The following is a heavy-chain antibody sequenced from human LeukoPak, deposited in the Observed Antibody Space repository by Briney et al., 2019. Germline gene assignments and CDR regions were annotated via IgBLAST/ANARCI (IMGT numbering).Heavy chain of an antibody. CDR3: ASPSSGQSFDI. CDR2: IYTGGNT. V-gene: IGHV3-53*01. Sequence: GGSLRLSCAASGFIVSSNYMNWVRQAPGKGLEWVSVIYTGGNTYYADSLKGRFTISRGNSKNTLYLQMHTLRAEDTAVYYCASPSSGQSFDIWGQGTMVTVSS. D-gene: IGHD6-19*01. J-gene: IGHJ3*02. CDR1: GFIVSSNY.